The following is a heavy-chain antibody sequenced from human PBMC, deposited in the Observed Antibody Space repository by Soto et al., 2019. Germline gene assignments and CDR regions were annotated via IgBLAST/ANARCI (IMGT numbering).Heavy chain of an antibody. CDR1: GAPISSLTYY. CDR3: VKQAVGSMSSE. J-gene: IGHJ4*02. D-gene: IGHD6-6*01. V-gene: IGHV4-39*01. CDR2: ISLGGIT. Sequence: SETLSLTCAVSGAPISSLTYYWVWIRQPPGKGLEWIASISLGGITYYSPSLKSRLTASLDTSNNQVSLILSSVTVTDTAVYFCVKQAVGSMSSEWGPGTLVTVSS.